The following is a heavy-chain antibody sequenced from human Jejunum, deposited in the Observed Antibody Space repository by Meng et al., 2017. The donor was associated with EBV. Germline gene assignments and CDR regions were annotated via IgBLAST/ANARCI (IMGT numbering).Heavy chain of an antibody. CDR2: IIPIFATP. CDR1: GGTFSNYA. V-gene: IGHV1-69*06. Sequence: QVQLVQSGAEGKNPGSSVKVSCKASGGTFSNYAISWVRQAPGQGLEWMGGIIPIFATPNYAQKFQDRITITADTSTTTAYMELSSLTSEDTAIYYCARWAGHCSSANCFPPLDYWGQGTLVTVSS. CDR3: ARWAGHCSSANCFPPLDY. J-gene: IGHJ4*02. D-gene: IGHD2-2*03.